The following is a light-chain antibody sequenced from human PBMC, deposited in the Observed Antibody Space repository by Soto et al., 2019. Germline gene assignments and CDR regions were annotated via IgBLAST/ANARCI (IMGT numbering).Light chain of an antibody. J-gene: IGLJ1*01. V-gene: IGLV2-14*01. Sequence: QSALTQPASVSGSPGQSIAISCTGTSSDVGGYDYVSWYQQQPDKAPKLMIYEVTKRPSGVSNRFSGSKTGNTASLTISGLQAEDEADYYCSSHSSGSTRVFGNGTKLTVL. CDR2: EVT. CDR1: SSDVGGYDY. CDR3: SSHSSGSTRV.